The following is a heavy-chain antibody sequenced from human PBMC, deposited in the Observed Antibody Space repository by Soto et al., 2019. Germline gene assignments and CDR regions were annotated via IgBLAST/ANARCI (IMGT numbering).Heavy chain of an antibody. CDR1: GYTFTSNY. Sequence: ASAKPSSKASGYTFTSNYMYWVRQAPGQGLEWMGIINPSGGSTSYSQKLQRRGPVTRDTSTSTVYRELSSLRSEDTAVYSFVKTDIVVVPAAPGYAFDIWGKGTMVTVSS. V-gene: IGHV1-46*03. CDR2: INPSGGST. D-gene: IGHD2-2*01. CDR3: VKTDIVVVPAAPGYAFDI. J-gene: IGHJ3*02.